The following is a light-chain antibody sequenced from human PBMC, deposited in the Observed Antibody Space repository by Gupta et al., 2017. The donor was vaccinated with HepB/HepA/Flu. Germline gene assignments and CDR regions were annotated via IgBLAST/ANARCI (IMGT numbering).Light chain of an antibody. J-gene: IGKJ1*01. V-gene: IGKV6-21*01. Sequence: ERVLSQSRDFQSVTPKEKFTITCRATQSIGTSLHWYQHKPDQSPKRLIKYASQSFSGVSSSCSGSGGGTDFRLTINSCEAGDDEPYFCQQTTRVHCTF. CDR1: QSIGTS. CDR3: QQTTRVHCT. CDR2: YAS.